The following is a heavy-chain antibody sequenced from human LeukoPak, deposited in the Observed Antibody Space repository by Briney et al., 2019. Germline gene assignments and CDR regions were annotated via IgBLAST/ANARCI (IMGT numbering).Heavy chain of an antibody. D-gene: IGHD3-10*01. CDR3: ARELLGITMVRGSQVFFNWFDP. CDR1: GFTFSSYA. V-gene: IGHV3-30-3*01. CDR2: ISYDGSNK. Sequence: GRSLRLSCAASGFTFSSYAMHWVRQAPGKGLEWVAVISYDGSNKYYADSVEGRFTISRDNSKNALYLQMNSLRAEDTAVYYCARELLGITMVRGSQVFFNWFDPWGQGTLVTVSS. J-gene: IGHJ5*02.